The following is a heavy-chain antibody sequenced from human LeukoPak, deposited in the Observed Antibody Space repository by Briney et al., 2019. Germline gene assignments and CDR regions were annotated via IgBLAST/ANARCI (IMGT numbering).Heavy chain of an antibody. V-gene: IGHV4-59*08. Sequence: SETLSLTCTVSGVSFSSYYWTWIRQAPGKGLEWIVYMYYSGSINYNPSLKSRATISIDTSKNQFSLKLNSVTAADTAVYYCARLRQTWFDPWGQGTLVTVSS. CDR2: MYYSGSI. J-gene: IGHJ5*02. CDR1: GVSFSSYY. CDR3: ARLRQTWFDP.